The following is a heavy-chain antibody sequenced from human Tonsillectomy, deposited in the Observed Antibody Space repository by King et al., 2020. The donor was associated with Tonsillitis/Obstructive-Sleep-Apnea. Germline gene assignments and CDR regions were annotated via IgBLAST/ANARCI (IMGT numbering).Heavy chain of an antibody. J-gene: IGHJ4*02. D-gene: IGHD6-6*01. V-gene: IGHV3-33*01. CDR1: GFTFSSYG. CDR2: IWYDGSNK. Sequence: VQLVESGGGVLQPGRSLRLSCAASGFTFSSYGMHWVRQAPGKGLEWVALIWYDGSNKYYADSVKGRFPISRDNSKNTLYLQMNSLRAEDTAVYYCARGYASSSAAFDYWGQGTLVTVSS. CDR3: ARGYASSSAAFDY.